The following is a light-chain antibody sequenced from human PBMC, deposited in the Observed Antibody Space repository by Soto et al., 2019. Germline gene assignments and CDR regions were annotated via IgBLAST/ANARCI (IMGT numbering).Light chain of an antibody. Sequence: ILFAPAPGTPSFSPGERATPSCRASQSVGSNLAWYQQKPGQAPRPLIYGASTRATGIPARFSGSGSGTEFTLTISRLEPEDFAVYYCQQYGSSPTTFGQGTRLEIK. CDR2: GAS. CDR1: QSVGSN. CDR3: QQYGSSPTT. J-gene: IGKJ5*01. V-gene: IGKV3-20*01.